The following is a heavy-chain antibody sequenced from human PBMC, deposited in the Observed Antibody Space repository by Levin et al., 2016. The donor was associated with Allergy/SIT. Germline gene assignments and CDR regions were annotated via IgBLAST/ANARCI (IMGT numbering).Heavy chain of an antibody. CDR3: ARDSDGTRPGYYYFYAMDV. J-gene: IGHJ6*02. Sequence: ETLSLTCAASGFDFNHYSMSWVRRAPGKGLEWLSYISTGSTVIHYADSVKGRFTISRDDAKTSLHLQMNSLRDEDTAEYYCARDSDGTRPGYYYFYAMDVWGQGTTVTVSS. V-gene: IGHV3-48*02. D-gene: IGHD5-24*01. CDR1: GFDFNHYS. CDR2: ISTGSTVI.